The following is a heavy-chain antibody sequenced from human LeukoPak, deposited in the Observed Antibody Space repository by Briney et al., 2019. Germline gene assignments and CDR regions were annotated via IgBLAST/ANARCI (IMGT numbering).Heavy chain of an antibody. D-gene: IGHD6-19*01. Sequence: PSETLSLTCTVSGGSISSSSYYWGWIRQPPGKGLEWIGSIYYSGSTYYNPSLKGRVTISVDTSKNQFSLKLSSVTAADTAVYYCARESSSGWYNGMDVWGQGTTVTVSS. CDR3: ARESSSGWYNGMDV. CDR2: IYYSGST. J-gene: IGHJ6*02. CDR1: GGSISSSSYY. V-gene: IGHV4-39*07.